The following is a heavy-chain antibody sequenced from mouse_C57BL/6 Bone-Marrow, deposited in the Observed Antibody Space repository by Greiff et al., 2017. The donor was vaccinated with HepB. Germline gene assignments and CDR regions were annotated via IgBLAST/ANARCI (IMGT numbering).Heavy chain of an antibody. CDR3: ARSLYGSSYPWFAY. D-gene: IGHD1-1*01. V-gene: IGHV5-17*01. CDR2: ISSGSSTI. J-gene: IGHJ3*01. CDR1: GFTFSDYG. Sequence: EVQLVESGGGLVKPGGSLKLSCAASGFTFSDYGMHWVRQAPEKGLEWVAYISSGSSTIYYADTVKGRFTISRDNAKNTLFLQMTSLRSEDTAMYYCARSLYGSSYPWFAYWGQGTLVTVSA.